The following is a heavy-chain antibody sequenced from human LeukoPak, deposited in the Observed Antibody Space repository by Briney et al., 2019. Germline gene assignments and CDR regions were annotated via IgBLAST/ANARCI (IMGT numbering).Heavy chain of an antibody. D-gene: IGHD2-2*01. CDR3: ARRKVVSAYYYGMDV. V-gene: IGHV3-66*01. CDR1: GFIVNSQY. J-gene: IGHJ6*02. CDR2: IYTGGTT. Sequence: GGSLRLSCAASGFIVNSQYMSWVRQAPGKGLEWVSVIYTGGTTHYAYSVKGRFTISRDNAKNTLYLQMNSLRAEDTAVYYCARRKVVSAYYYGMDVWGQGTTVTVSS.